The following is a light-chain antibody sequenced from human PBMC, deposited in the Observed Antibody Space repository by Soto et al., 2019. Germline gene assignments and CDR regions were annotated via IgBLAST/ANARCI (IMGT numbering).Light chain of an antibody. J-gene: IGKJ3*01. CDR2: WAS. CDR3: QQYYSSPPIT. CDR1: QSVLYNSNSKNY. V-gene: IGKV4-1*01. Sequence: DIVMTQSPDSLAVSLGERATISCKSSQSVLYNSNSKNYLAWYQQKAGQPPRLLISWASTRESGVPDRFSGSGSGTNFTLTINSLQAEDVAVYYCQQYYSSPPITFGPGTKVDIK.